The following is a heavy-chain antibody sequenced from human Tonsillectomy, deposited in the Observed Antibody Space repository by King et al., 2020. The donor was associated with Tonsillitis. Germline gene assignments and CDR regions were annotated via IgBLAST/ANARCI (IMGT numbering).Heavy chain of an antibody. J-gene: IGHJ6*02. CDR1: GFTFSNYA. Sequence: VQLVESGGGLVQPGGSLRLSCAASGFTFSNYAMSWVRQAPGKGLEWVSALSGNGRSTFNADSVKGRFTISRDNSKNTLYLQMNSLRAEDTAVYYCARDSLQLELRYYYYYGMDVWGQGTTVTVSS. V-gene: IGHV3-23*04. CDR3: ARDSLQLELRYYYYYGMDV. D-gene: IGHD1-7*01. CDR2: LSGNGRST.